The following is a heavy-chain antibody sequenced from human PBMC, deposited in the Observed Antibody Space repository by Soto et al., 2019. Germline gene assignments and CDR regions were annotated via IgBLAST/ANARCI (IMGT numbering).Heavy chain of an antibody. D-gene: IGHD3-10*01. CDR1: GFSVSSSH. J-gene: IGHJ5*02. CDR2: IYSGGTT. V-gene: IGHV3-53*01. CDR3: AKLGPYGSESYSFSYNCIDP. Sequence: PGGSLRLSCAASGFSVSSSHMIWVRQAPGKGLEWVSVIYSGGTTYYAVSVKGRFTISRDKSKNTVYLQMDSLSTEDTAVYHCAKLGPYGSESYSFSYNCIDPWGQGTLVTVSS.